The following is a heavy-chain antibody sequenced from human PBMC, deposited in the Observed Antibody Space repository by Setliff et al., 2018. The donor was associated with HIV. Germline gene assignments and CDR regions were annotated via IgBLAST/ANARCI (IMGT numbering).Heavy chain of an antibody. CDR2: IYHNGFA. CDR1: GDSITGRW. CDR3: ARHICGTTACYAVDV. D-gene: IGHD2-2*01. V-gene: IGHV4-59*11. J-gene: IGHJ3*01. Sequence: SETLSLTCTVSGDSITGRWLSWIRQPPGKGLEWTGNIYHNGFANYNPSLKSRLTISVDTSKNQVSLTLSSVTPAGTAVDYCARHICGTTACYAVDVWGPGTMVTVSS.